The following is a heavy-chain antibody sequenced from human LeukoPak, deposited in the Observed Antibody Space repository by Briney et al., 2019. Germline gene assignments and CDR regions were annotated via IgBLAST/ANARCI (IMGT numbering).Heavy chain of an antibody. D-gene: IGHD4-23*01. CDR3: AKIGFPTTVLTPGTVW. Sequence: GGSLRLSCAASGFTFTTYSLAWVRQAPGKGLEWVSAISNSGGSTHYADSVKGRFTISRDNSKSTLYLQMSSLRAEDTAVYYCAKIGFPTTVLTPGTVWWGQGTLVTVSS. V-gene: IGHV3-23*01. J-gene: IGHJ4*02. CDR2: ISNSGGST. CDR1: GFTFTTYS.